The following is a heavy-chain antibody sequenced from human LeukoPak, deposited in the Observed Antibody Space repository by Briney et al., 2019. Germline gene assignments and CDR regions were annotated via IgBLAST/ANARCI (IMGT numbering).Heavy chain of an antibody. CDR2: IYYSGST. Sequence: KPSETLSLTCTVSGGSISSYYWSWIRQPPGKGLEWIGSIYYSGSTYYNPSLKSRISISVDTSKSQFSLKLSSVTAADTAVYYCARGRVPGGDWGQGTLVTVSS. CDR1: GGSISSYY. V-gene: IGHV4-39*07. D-gene: IGHD3-16*01. CDR3: ARGRVPGGD. J-gene: IGHJ4*02.